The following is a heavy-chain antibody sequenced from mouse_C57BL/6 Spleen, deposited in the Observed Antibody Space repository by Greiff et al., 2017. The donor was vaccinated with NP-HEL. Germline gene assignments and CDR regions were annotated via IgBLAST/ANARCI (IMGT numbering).Heavy chain of an antibody. CDR3: ASYGPPWYFDV. CDR1: GFSLTSYG. V-gene: IGHV2-2*01. Sequence: QVQLKQSGPGLVQPSQSLSITCTVSGFSLTSYGVHWVRQSPGKGLEWLGVIWSGGSTDYNAAFISRLSISKDNSKSQVFFKMNSLQADDTAIYYCASYGPPWYFDVWGTGTTVTVSS. CDR2: IWSGGST. D-gene: IGHD1-2*01. J-gene: IGHJ1*03.